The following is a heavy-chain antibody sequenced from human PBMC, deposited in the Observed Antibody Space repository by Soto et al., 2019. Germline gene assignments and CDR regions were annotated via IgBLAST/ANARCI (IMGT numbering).Heavy chain of an antibody. D-gene: IGHD6-13*01. CDR3: ARDGSSSWYEVGYYYGMDV. V-gene: IGHV3-33*01. CDR1: GFTFSSYG. CDR2: IWYDGSNK. J-gene: IGHJ6*02. Sequence: GGSLRLSCAASGFTFSSYGMHWVRQAPGKGLEWVAVIWYDGSNKYYADSVKGRFTISRDNSKNTLYLQMNSLRAEDTAVYYCARDGSSSWYEVGYYYGMDVWGQGTTVAVYS.